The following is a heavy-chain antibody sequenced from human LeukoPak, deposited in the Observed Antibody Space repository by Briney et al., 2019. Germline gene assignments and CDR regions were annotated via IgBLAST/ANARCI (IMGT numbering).Heavy chain of an antibody. CDR3: ARDKIVGATNFDY. Sequence: GGSLRLSCAASGFSFSNYWMSWVRQVPGKGLEWVANIKQDGSEKYCVDSVKGRFTISRDNAKNSLYLQMNSLGAEDTAIYYCARDKIVGATNFDYWGQGTLVTVSS. J-gene: IGHJ4*02. D-gene: IGHD1-26*01. CDR2: IKQDGSEK. CDR1: GFSFSNYW. V-gene: IGHV3-7*03.